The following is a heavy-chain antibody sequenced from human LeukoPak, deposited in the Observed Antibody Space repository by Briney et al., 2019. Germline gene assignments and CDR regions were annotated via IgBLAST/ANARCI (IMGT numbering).Heavy chain of an antibody. CDR2: ISTSTSYI. D-gene: IGHD3-10*02. J-gene: IGHJ6*04. CDR1: GFTFTAYT. Sequence: GGSLRLSCAASGFTFTAYTMTWVRQAPGKGLEWVSSISTSTSYIYYADSVKGRFTISRDNAKNSLYLQMNSLRAEDTAVYYCAELGITMIGGVWGKGTTVTISS. CDR3: AELGITMIGGV. V-gene: IGHV3-21*01.